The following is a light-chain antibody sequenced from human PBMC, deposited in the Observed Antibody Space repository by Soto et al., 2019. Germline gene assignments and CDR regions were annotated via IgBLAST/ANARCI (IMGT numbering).Light chain of an antibody. CDR2: YDN. V-gene: IGLV1-36*01. CDR1: SSTIGNNA. Sequence: QPVLTQPPSVSAAPRQRVTISCSGSSSTIGNNAVSWYQQLPGKAPKLLIYYDNLLPSGVSDRFSASTSGTSASLAISGLQSEDEADYYCAAWDDGLNGYVFGTGTKLTVL. CDR3: AAWDDGLNGYV. J-gene: IGLJ1*01.